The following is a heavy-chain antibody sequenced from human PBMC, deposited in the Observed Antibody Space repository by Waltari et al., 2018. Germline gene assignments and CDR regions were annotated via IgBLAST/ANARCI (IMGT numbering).Heavy chain of an antibody. CDR1: GGNFSSST. J-gene: IGHJ4*02. V-gene: IGHV1-69*08. D-gene: IGHD4-17*01. CDR3: ARDRVDYGDYFDY. CDR2: IIPILGIA. Sequence: QVQLVQSGAEVKKPGSSVKVSCKDSGGNFSSSTISWVRQAPGQGLEWMGRIIPILGIANYAQKFQGRVTITADKSTSTAYMELSSLRSEDTAVYYCARDRVDYGDYFDYWGQGTLVTVSS.